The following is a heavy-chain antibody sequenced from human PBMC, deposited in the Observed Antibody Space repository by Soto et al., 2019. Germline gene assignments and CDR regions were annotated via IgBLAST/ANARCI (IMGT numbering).Heavy chain of an antibody. CDR2: IWYDGSNK. J-gene: IGHJ4*02. V-gene: IGHV3-33*01. CDR3: ARMKSTVTTYHLDY. D-gene: IGHD4-4*01. Sequence: PGGSLRLSCAASGFTFSSYGMHWVRQAPGKGLEWVAVIWYDGSNKYYADSVKGRFTISRDNSKNTLYLQMNSLRAEDTAVYYCARMKSTVTTYHLDYWGQGTLVTVSS. CDR1: GFTFSSYG.